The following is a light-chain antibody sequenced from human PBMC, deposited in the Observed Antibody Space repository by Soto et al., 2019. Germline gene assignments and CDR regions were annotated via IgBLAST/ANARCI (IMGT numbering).Light chain of an antibody. J-gene: IGKJ2*01. CDR3: QQRYNWPPT. V-gene: IGKV3-11*01. CDR2: DTS. CDR1: QTVSSF. Sequence: EIVLSQSPAILSLSPGDRATLSCRASQTVSSFLAWYQQKPGQAPRLLIYDTSNRATGVPARFSASGSGTDFTLTISSLEPEDFEVYYCQQRYNWPPTFGQGTKLEIK.